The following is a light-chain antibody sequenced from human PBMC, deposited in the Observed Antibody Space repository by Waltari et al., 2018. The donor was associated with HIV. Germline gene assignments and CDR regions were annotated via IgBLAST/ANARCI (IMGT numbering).Light chain of an antibody. J-gene: IGLJ1*01. CDR3: GTWDSSLSGGV. V-gene: IGLV1-51*01. CDR1: SSNIGQNS. Sequence: QSVLTQPPSVSAAPGQKVTISCSGSSSNIGQNSVSWYQHLPGTAPKLRIYDNKQRPSGIPYRFADAKSGTSATLGITVLQTGDEADYYCGTWDSSLSGGVFGTGTKVTVL. CDR2: DNK.